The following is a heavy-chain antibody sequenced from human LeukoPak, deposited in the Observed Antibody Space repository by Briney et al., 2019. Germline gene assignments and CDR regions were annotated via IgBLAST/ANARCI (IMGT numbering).Heavy chain of an antibody. J-gene: IGHJ5*02. D-gene: IGHD3-22*01. CDR1: GYTFTSYG. V-gene: IGHV1-18*01. CDR3: ARGYYYDSSDEGFDP. Sequence: GASVKVSCKASGYTFTSYGISWVRQAPGQGLEWMGWISAYNGNTNYAQKLQGRVTMTTDTSTSTAYMELRSLRSDDTAVYYCARGYYYDSSDEGFDPCGQGTLVTVSS. CDR2: ISAYNGNT.